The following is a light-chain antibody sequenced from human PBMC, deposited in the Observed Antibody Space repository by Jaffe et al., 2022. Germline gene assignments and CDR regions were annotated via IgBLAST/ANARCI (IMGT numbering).Light chain of an antibody. CDR2: NTN. V-gene: IGLV8-61*01. CDR3: ALFMYRDNWV. J-gene: IGLJ3*02. Sequence: QTVVTQEPSFSVSPGGTVTLTCGLSSGSVSSNYYPSWYQQTPGQAPRSLIYNTNTRSSGVPDRFSGSILGNKAALTITGAQADDESDYYCALFMYRDNWVFGGGTKLTVL. CDR1: SGSVSSNYY.